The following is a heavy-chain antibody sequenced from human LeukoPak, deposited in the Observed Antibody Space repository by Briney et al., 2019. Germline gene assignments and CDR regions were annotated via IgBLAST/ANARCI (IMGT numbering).Heavy chain of an antibody. J-gene: IGHJ3*02. D-gene: IGHD2-2*01. V-gene: IGHV3-30*01. CDR3: ARDGRVVPAAKNAFDI. CDR1: GFTFSSYA. Sequence: PGRSLRLSCAASGFTFSSYAMHWVRQAPGKRLEWVAVISYDGSNKYYADSVKGRFTISRDNSKNTLYLQMNSLRAEDTAVYYCARDGRVVPAAKNAFDIWGQGTMVTVSS. CDR2: ISYDGSNK.